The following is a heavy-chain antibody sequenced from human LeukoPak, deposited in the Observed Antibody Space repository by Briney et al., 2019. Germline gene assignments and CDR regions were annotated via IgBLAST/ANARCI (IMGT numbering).Heavy chain of an antibody. CDR2: IYYSGST. J-gene: IGHJ4*02. CDR1: GGSISRYY. D-gene: IGHD1-26*01. CDR3: ARHDMDVAGGGLDYFDH. Sequence: PSETLSLTCTVSGGSISRYYWSSLRQPPGKGLEWIGYIYYSGSTNYNPSLKSRVTMSVDASKNQFSVKLSSVTTADTAVYYCARHDMDVAGGGLDYFDHWGQGTLVTVSS. V-gene: IGHV4-59*08.